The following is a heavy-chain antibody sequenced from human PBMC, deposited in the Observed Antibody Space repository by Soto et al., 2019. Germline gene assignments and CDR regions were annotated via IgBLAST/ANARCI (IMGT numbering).Heavy chain of an antibody. CDR2: IYWDDDK. CDR1: GFSLSTSGVG. J-gene: IGHJ4*02. V-gene: IGHV2-5*02. Sequence: QITLKESGPTLVKPTQTLTLTCTFSGFSLSTSGVGVGWIRQPPGKALEWLALIYWDDDKRYSPSLKSRLTITKDTSNNPVVPTMTNRDPVDTATYYCAHSLIPNWGSRGAFDYWGQGTLVTVSS. CDR3: AHSLIPNWGSRGAFDY. D-gene: IGHD7-27*01.